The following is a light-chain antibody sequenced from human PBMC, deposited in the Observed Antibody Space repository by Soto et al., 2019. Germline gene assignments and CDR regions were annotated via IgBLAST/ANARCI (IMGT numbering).Light chain of an antibody. Sequence: EIVLTQSPGTLSLSPGERATLSCRASQSINSRYLAWYQQKPGQAPRLLIYGACSRATGIPDRFSGSGSGTDFTLTISRLEPDDFAVYYCQQFGSSPGFTFGPGTKVDIK. J-gene: IGKJ3*01. CDR3: QQFGSSPGFT. V-gene: IGKV3-20*01. CDR2: GAC. CDR1: QSINSRY.